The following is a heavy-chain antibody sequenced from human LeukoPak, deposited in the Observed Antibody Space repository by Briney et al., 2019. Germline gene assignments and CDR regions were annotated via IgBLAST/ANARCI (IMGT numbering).Heavy chain of an antibody. J-gene: IGHJ4*02. CDR1: GYSISSGYY. CDR2: IYYSGST. V-gene: IGHV4-38-2*02. D-gene: IGHD1-26*01. Sequence: PSETLSLTCTVSGYSISSGYYWGWIRQPPGKGLEWIGSIYYSGSTYYNPSLKSRVTISVDTSKNQFSLKLSSVTAADTAVYYCARPDSGSYPYWGQGTLVTVSS. CDR3: ARPDSGSYPY.